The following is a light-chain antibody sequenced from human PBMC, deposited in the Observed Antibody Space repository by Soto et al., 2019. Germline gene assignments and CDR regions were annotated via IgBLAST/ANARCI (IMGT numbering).Light chain of an antibody. CDR2: GKN. CDR1: SSNIGAGFD. Sequence: QSVLTQPPSLSGAPGQRVTISCTGGSSNIGAGFDVHWYQQLPGTAPKLLIFGKNNRPSWVPDRFSGSKSGTSASLAITGLQAEDEGDYYCQSYDSRLRGSIFGGGTKLTVL. V-gene: IGLV1-40*01. CDR3: QSYDSRLRGSI. J-gene: IGLJ2*01.